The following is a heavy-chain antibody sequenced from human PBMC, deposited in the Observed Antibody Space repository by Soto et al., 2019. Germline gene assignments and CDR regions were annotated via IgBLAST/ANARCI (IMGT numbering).Heavy chain of an antibody. J-gene: IGHJ4*02. CDR3: ARGRPPVQLGYHFDS. Sequence: EVHLVESGGGLVQPGRSLRLSCAVSAFTFDNYAIHWVRQAPGKGLEWVSGITWNSANIDYADSVKGRFTISRDNAKNSLYLQMSSLRPEDTAIYFCARGRPPVQLGYHFDSWGQGTLVTVSS. D-gene: IGHD5-18*01. V-gene: IGHV3-9*01. CDR1: AFTFDNYA. CDR2: ITWNSANI.